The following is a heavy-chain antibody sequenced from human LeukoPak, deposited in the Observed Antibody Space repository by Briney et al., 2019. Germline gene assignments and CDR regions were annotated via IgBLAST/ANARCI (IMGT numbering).Heavy chain of an antibody. CDR2: IYYIGTT. CDR3: ATAGTAAILGYYFDY. Sequence: SETLSLTCTVSGDSIHSYYWSWIRQPPGKGLEWIGYIYYIGTTNYNPSLKSRVTISLDTSKNQFSLKLSSVTAADTAVYYCATAGTAAILGYYFDYWGQGTLVTVSS. CDR1: GDSIHSYY. J-gene: IGHJ4*02. V-gene: IGHV4-59*03. D-gene: IGHD6-13*01.